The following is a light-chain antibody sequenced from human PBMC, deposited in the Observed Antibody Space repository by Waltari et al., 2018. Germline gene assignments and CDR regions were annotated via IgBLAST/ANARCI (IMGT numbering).Light chain of an antibody. J-gene: IGLJ1*01. Sequence: QSALTQPASVSGSPGQSITISCPGTSNDVGGYNYVSWYQQHPGKAPKLMIYEVSNRPSGVSNRFSGSKSGNTASLTISGLQAEDEADYYCSSYTGSSTIFGTGTKVTVL. CDR2: EVS. V-gene: IGLV2-14*01. CDR3: SSYTGSSTI. CDR1: SNDVGGYNY.